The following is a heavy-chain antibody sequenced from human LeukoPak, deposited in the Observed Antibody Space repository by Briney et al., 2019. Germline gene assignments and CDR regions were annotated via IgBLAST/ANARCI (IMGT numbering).Heavy chain of an antibody. J-gene: IGHJ4*02. D-gene: IGHD3-22*01. CDR2: IYTSGST. CDR3: ARVVVITPAMYYFDY. CDR1: GGSISSSSYY. V-gene: IGHV4-61*02. Sequence: KPSETLSLTCTVSGGSISSSSYYWGWIRQPAGKGLEWIGRIYTSGSTNYNPSLKSRVTMSVDTSKNQFSLKLSPVTAADTAVYYCARVVVITPAMYYFDYWGQGTLVTVSS.